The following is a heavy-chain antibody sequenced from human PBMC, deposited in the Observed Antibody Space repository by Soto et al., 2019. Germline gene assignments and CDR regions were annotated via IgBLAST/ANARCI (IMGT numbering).Heavy chain of an antibody. D-gene: IGHD6-19*01. CDR1: GYTLTELS. J-gene: IGHJ5*02. V-gene: IGHV1-24*01. CDR3: ATRSQWLVRGDWFDP. CDR2: FDPEDGET. Sequence: ASVKVSCKVSGYTLTELSMHWVRQAPGKGLEWMGGFDPEDGETIYAQKFQGRVTMTEDTSTDTAYMELSSLRSEDTAVYYCATRSQWLVRGDWFDPWGQGTLLTVSS.